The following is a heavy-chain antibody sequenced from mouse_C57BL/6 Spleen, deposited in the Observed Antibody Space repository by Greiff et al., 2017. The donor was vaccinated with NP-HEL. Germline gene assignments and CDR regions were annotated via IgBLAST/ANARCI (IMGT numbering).Heavy chain of an antibody. CDR2: ISSGGSYT. CDR3: AIYDYDWYFYV. Sequence: DVKLVESGGDLVKPGGSLKLSCAASGFTFSSYGMSWVRQTPDKRLEWVATISSGGSYTYYPDSVKGRFTISRDNAKNTLYLQMSSLKSEDTAMYYCAIYDYDWYFYVWGTGTTVTVAS. J-gene: IGHJ1*03. CDR1: GFTFSSYG. D-gene: IGHD2-4*01. V-gene: IGHV5-6*02.